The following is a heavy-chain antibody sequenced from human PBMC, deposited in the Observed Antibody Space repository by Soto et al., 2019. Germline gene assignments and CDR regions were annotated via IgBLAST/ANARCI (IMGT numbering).Heavy chain of an antibody. Sequence: GGSLRLSCDASGFTFSSHGMTWVRQAPGKGLEWVAFIISTSSTKNYADSVKGRFTISRDNTKNSLYLQMSSLRDEDTAVYYCARRITMVRGPYYYYGMDVWGQGTTVTVSS. CDR1: GFTFSSHG. D-gene: IGHD3-10*01. J-gene: IGHJ6*02. CDR3: ARRITMVRGPYYYYGMDV. V-gene: IGHV3-48*02. CDR2: IISTSSTK.